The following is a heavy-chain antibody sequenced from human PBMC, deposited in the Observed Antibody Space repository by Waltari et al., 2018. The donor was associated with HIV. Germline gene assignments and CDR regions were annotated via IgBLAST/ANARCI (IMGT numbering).Heavy chain of an antibody. CDR1: GFTFSTYE. V-gene: IGHV3-48*03. CDR3: ARDGSSYYGLDY. CDR2: ISSSGSTI. Sequence: EVQVVESGGGLVQPGGSLRLSCAASGFTFSTYEMTWVRQAPGKGLELVSYISSSGSTIYYADSVKGRFTISRDNAKNSLYLQMNSLRAEDTAVYFCARDGSSYYGLDYWGRGTLVTVSS. J-gene: IGHJ4*02. D-gene: IGHD1-26*01.